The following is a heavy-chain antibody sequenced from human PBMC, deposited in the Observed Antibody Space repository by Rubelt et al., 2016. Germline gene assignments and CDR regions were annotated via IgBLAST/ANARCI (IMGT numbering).Heavy chain of an antibody. CDR3: ARDPRWLLANFDY. J-gene: IGHJ4*02. V-gene: IGHV3-33*08. D-gene: IGHD5-18*01. CDR1: GFTFSRSH. CDR2: IWYDGSNK. Sequence: AASGFTFSRSHVHWLRQAPGKGPEWVASIWYDGSNKNYADSVKGRFTISRDNSKNTLYLQMNSLGVEDTAVYYCARDPRWLLANFDYWGQGTLVAVSS.